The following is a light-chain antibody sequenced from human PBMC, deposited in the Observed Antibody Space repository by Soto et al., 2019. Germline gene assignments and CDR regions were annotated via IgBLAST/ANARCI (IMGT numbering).Light chain of an antibody. J-gene: IGKJ1*01. CDR3: HQYGSSPQM. V-gene: IGKV3-20*01. CDR1: QSVSSSY. Sequence: EIVLTQSPGTLSLYPGERATLSCLASQSVSSSYLAWYQQKPGQAPRLLIYGASSRATGIPDRFSGSGSGTDFTLTIARLEPEDFAVYYCHQYGSSPQMFGQGTKVDIK. CDR2: GAS.